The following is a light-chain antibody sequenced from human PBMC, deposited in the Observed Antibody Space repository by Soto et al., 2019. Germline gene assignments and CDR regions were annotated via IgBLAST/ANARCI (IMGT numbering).Light chain of an antibody. V-gene: IGKV3D-15*01. CDR2: GAS. CDR1: QSVSSK. CDR3: QQYNNWPPIN. J-gene: IGKJ5*01. Sequence: IVMPHSTATISVSPWERANVCGCSSQSVSSKLAWYQQKPGQAPRLLIYGASTRATGIPARFSGSGSGTEFTLTIRSLQSEDFAVYYCQQYNNWPPINYGEGQRRAIK.